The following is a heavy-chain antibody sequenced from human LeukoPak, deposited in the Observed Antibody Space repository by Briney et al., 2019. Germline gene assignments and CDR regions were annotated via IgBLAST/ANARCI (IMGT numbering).Heavy chain of an antibody. J-gene: IGHJ4*02. CDR3: ARVAFSGAFDY. CDR2: INHSGST. CDR1: GGSFSGYY. Sequence: KPSETLSLTCAVYGGSFSGYYWSWIRQPPGKGMEWIGEINHSGSTNYNPSLKSRVTISVDTSKNQFSLKLSSVTAADTAVYYCARVAFSGAFDYWGQGTLVTVSS. D-gene: IGHD1-14*01. V-gene: IGHV4-34*01.